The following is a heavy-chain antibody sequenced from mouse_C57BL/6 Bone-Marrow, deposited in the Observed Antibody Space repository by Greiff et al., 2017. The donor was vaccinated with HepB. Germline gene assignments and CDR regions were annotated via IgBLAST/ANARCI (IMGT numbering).Heavy chain of an antibody. CDR1: GYTFTDYY. J-gene: IGHJ2*01. V-gene: IGHV1-26*01. CDR3: ARYEGVATDFDY. D-gene: IGHD1-1*01. Sequence: EVQLQQSGPELVKPGASVKISCKASGYTFTDYYMNWVKQSHGKSLEWIGDINPNNGGTSYNQKFKGKATLTVDKSSSTAYMELRSLTSEDSAVYYGARYEGVATDFDYWGQGTTLTVSS. CDR2: INPNNGGT.